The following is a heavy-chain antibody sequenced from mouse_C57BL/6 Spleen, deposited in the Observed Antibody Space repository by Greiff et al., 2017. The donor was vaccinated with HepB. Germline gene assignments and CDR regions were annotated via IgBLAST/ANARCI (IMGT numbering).Heavy chain of an antibody. CDR1: GYTFTSYW. J-gene: IGHJ1*03. D-gene: IGHD2-5*01. V-gene: IGHV1-61*01. CDR3: ARKDYSNPYWYFDV. CDR2: IYPSDSET. Sequence: QVQLQQPGAELVRPGSSVKLSCKASGYTFTSYWMDWVKQRPGQGLEWIGNIYPSDSETHYNQKFKDKATLTVDKPSSTAYMQLSSLTSEDSAVYYCARKDYSNPYWYFDVWGTGTTVTVSS.